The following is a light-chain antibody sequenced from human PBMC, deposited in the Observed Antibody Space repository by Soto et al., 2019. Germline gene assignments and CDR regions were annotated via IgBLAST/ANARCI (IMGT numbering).Light chain of an antibody. CDR2: SDD. CDR1: NSNIGRYS. CDR3: AAWDENLNGPL. J-gene: IGLJ3*02. V-gene: IGLV1-44*01. Sequence: QSALTQPPSLSVTPGQMVTISCSGSNSNIGRYSVNWYQHFPGTAPKILIYSDDERPSGVPDRFSGSKSGTSASLAISGLQSEDEAEYYCAAWDENLNGPLFGGGTQLTVL.